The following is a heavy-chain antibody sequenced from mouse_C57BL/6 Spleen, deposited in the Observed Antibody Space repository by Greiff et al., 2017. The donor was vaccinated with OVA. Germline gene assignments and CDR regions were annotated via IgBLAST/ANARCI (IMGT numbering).Heavy chain of an antibody. J-gene: IGHJ4*01. D-gene: IGHD1-1*01. Sequence: QVQLQQPGAELVKPGASVKMSCKASGYTFTSYWITWVKQRPGQGLEWIGDIYPGSGSTNYNEKFKSKATLTVDTSSSTAYMQLSSLTSEDSAVYYCARSGDYYDYYAMDYWVKEPPSPSPQ. CDR2: IYPGSGST. CDR1: GYTFTSYW. CDR3: ARSGDYYDYYAMDY. V-gene: IGHV1-55*01.